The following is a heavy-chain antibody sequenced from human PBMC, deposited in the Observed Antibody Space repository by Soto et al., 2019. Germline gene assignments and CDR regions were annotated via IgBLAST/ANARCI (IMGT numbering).Heavy chain of an antibody. D-gene: IGHD3-9*01. J-gene: IGHJ4*02. CDR1: GFTFSNAW. CDR2: IKSKTDGGTT. V-gene: IGHV3-15*01. Sequence: GGSLRLSCAASGFTFSNAWMSWVRQATGKGLEWVGRIKSKTDGGTTDYAAPVKGRFTISRDDSKNTLYLQMNSLKTEDTAVYYCTSDILTGYYNLSGYWGQGTLVTVSS. CDR3: TSDILTGYYNLSGY.